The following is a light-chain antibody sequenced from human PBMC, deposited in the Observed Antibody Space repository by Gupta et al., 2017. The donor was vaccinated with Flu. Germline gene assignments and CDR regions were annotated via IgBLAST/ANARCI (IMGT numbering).Light chain of an antibody. J-gene: IGKJ1*01. V-gene: IGKV4-1*01. Sequence: DIVMTQSPDSLAVSLGERATINCKSSQSVLYSSNNKNYLAWYQQKPGQPPKLLIYWASTRESGVPDRFSGRGSGTDFTLTISSRQAEDVAVYYCQQDDSTPWTFGQGTKVEIK. CDR1: QSVLYSSNNKNY. CDR3: QQDDSTPWT. CDR2: WAS.